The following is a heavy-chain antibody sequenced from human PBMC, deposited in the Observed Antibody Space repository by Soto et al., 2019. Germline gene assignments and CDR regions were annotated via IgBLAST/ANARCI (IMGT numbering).Heavy chain of an antibody. D-gene: IGHD5-12*01. CDR3: ARGNHRGLQLWYFDL. J-gene: IGHJ2*01. CDR1: GGTFSSYT. V-gene: IGHV1-69*12. CDR2: IIPIFGTA. Sequence: QVQLVQSGAEVKKPGSSVTVSCKASGGTFSSYTISWVRQDPGQGLEWMGGIIPIFGTANYAQKFQGRVTITADESTSPAYMEWSSLRSEDTAVYYCARGNHRGLQLWYFDLWGRGTLVTVSS.